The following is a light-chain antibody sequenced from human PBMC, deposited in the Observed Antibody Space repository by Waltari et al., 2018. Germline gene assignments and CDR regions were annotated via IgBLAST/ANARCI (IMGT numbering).Light chain of an antibody. CDR1: QSLVHSDGNTY. CDR2: KVS. J-gene: IGKJ5*01. V-gene: IGKV2-30*02. CDR3: MQGTHWPLT. Sequence: VVMTQSPLSLPVTLGQPASISCRSSQSLVHSDGNTYLNWCQQRPGQSPRRLIYKVSNRDSGVPDRFSGSGSGTDFTLKISRVEAEDVGVYYCMQGTHWPLTFGQGTRLEIK.